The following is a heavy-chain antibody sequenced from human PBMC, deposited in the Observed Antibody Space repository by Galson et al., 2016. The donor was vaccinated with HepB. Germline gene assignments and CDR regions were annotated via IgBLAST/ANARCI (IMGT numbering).Heavy chain of an antibody. Sequence: SLRLSCAASGLSFSDYAMHWVRQAPGEGLEWVALISNDGLHSQYADSVKGRFTISRDNSKNTLFLQMNSLRVNDTATYFCDKAGQHMAGHEYWGQGTLAAVSS. J-gene: IGHJ4*02. CDR3: DKAGQHMAGHEY. CDR1: GLSFSDYA. V-gene: IGHV3-30*14. D-gene: IGHD6-13*01. CDR2: ISNDGLHS.